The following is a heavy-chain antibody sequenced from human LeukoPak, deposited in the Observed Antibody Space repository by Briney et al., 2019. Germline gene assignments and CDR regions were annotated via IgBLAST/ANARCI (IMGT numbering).Heavy chain of an antibody. CDR1: GFTFCSYA. J-gene: IGHJ5*02. CDR3: ARATGCSYGYST. Sequence: GVPLRLSCAASGFTFCSYALLWLRQAPGKGVEGVAVISYDGSNKYYAASVKGRFTISRDNSKNMLYLQMNSLRAEDTAVYYCARATGCSYGYSTWGQGTLVTVSS. D-gene: IGHD5-18*01. V-gene: IGHV3-30-3*01. CDR2: ISYDGSNK.